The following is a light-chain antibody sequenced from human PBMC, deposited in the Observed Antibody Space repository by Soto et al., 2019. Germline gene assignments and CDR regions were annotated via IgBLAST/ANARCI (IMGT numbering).Light chain of an antibody. CDR2: NNT. J-gene: IGLJ3*02. Sequence: QSAMTQPPSASGTPGQRVTSSCFGSSSNIGVNTVNWYQQLPETALKLLIYNNTQRPSGVPDRFSGSRSDTSDSLAITGIQSDDEVDYYCAVLDDGLRSWLFGGGTKLTVL. CDR1: SSNIGVNT. V-gene: IGLV1-44*01. CDR3: AVLDDGLRSWL.